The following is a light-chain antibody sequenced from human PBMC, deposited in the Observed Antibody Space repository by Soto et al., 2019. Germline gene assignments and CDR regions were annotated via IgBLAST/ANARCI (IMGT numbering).Light chain of an antibody. CDR1: QSLSGN. J-gene: IGKJ1*01. CDR2: RES. V-gene: IGKV3-15*01. Sequence: EIVMTQSPATLSVSPGERATLSCRASQSLSGNLAWYQQKPGQAPRLLIYRESARANGGPARFSASGSGTEFTLTISSLQSEDSAVYYCHQYSNWPPWTFGPGTKVEIK. CDR3: HQYSNWPPWT.